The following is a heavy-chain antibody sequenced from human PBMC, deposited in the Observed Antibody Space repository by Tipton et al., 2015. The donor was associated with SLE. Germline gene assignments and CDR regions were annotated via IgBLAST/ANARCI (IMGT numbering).Heavy chain of an antibody. J-gene: IGHJ3*02. CDR3: ARQAPPNEDAFDI. CDR1: GGSISSSSYY. Sequence: TLSLTCTVSGGSISSSSYYWGWIRQPPGKGLEWIGSIYYSGSTYYNPSLKSRVTISVDTSKNQFSLKLSSVTAADTAVYYCARQAPPNEDAFDIWGQGTMVTVSS. CDR2: IYYSGST. V-gene: IGHV4-39*07.